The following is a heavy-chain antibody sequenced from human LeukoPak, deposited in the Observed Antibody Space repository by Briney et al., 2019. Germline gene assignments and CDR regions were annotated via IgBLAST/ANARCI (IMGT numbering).Heavy chain of an antibody. CDR1: GGTFSSYA. Sequence: SVKVSCKASGGTFSSYAISWVRQAPGQGLEWMGGIIPIFGTANYAQKLQGRVTITADESTSTAYMELSSLRSEDTAVYYCATLDYYDSSGYRPTPMDVWGQGTTVTVSS. CDR2: IIPIFGTA. J-gene: IGHJ6*02. D-gene: IGHD3-22*01. CDR3: ATLDYYDSSGYRPTPMDV. V-gene: IGHV1-69*13.